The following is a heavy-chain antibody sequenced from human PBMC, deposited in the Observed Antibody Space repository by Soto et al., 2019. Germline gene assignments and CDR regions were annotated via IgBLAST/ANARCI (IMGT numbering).Heavy chain of an antibody. J-gene: IGHJ4*02. CDR3: AKLNELIPDAAIDY. V-gene: IGHV3-23*01. CDR1: GFTFSSYT. Sequence: ESGGGLVQPGGSLRLSCAASGFTFSSYTMSWVRQAPGKGLEWVSGISGSGGGTYYADSVKGRFSISRDNSKNTLYLQMNSLSAEDTAIYYCAKLNELIPDAAIDYWGQGSLVTVSS. CDR2: ISGSGGGT. D-gene: IGHD2-2*01.